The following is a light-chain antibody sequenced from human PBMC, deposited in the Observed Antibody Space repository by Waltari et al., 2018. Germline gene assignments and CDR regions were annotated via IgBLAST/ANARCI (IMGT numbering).Light chain of an antibody. CDR2: GAS. J-gene: IGKJ4*01. V-gene: IGKV3-20*01. CDR3: QQYDGSVVT. CDR1: QTITGSW. Sequence: EIVLTKSPGTLSVSPGDRVTVSCRASQTITGSWLTWYHQKPGQGPRLLIYGASNRAPGIPDMCRGSGSGTDFTLTISRLEPEDSAVYYCQQYDGSVVTFGGGTKVEIK.